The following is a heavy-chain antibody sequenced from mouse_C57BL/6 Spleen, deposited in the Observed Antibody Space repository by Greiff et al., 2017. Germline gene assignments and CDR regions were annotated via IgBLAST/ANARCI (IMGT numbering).Heavy chain of an antibody. V-gene: IGHV1-64*01. CDR3: ASPYGSSGYFDY. J-gene: IGHJ2*01. Sequence: VQLQQPGAELVKPGASVKLSCKASGYTFTSYWMHWVKQRPGQGLEWIGMIHPNSGSTNYNEKFKSKATLTVDKSSSTAYMQLSSLTSEDSAVYYCASPYGSSGYFDYWGQGTTLTVSS. CDR1: GYTFTSYW. CDR2: IHPNSGST. D-gene: IGHD1-1*01.